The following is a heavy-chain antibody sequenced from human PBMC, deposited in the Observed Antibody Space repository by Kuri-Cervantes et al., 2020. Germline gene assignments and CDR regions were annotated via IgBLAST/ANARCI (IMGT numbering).Heavy chain of an antibody. CDR1: GYTFTSHY. V-gene: IGHV1-46*01. J-gene: IGHJ4*02. CDR3: ARGALVGAIYYDE. Sequence: ASVKVSCKASGYTFTSHYLHWVRQAPGQGLEWMGIINPSGGSTSYAQKFQGRVTMTRDTSTSTVYMELSRLRSDDTAVYYCARGALVGAIYYDEWGQGTLVTVSS. D-gene: IGHD1-26*01. CDR2: INPSGGST.